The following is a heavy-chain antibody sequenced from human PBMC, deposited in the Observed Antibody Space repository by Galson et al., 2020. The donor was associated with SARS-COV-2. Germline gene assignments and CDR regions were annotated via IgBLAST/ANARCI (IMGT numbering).Heavy chain of an antibody. CDR1: RFTFRSYA. Sequence: TGGSLRLSCEASRFTFRSYAMHWDRQAPGQGQEREAVISYDGSNKYYADPVKGRFTISRDNSKNKLYLQMTSLRAEDTAVYYCARDVQGTVTTLGGDYWGQGTLVTVSS. J-gene: IGHJ4*02. V-gene: IGHV3-30-3*01. D-gene: IGHD4-17*01. CDR3: ARDVQGTVTTLGGDY. CDR2: ISYDGSNK.